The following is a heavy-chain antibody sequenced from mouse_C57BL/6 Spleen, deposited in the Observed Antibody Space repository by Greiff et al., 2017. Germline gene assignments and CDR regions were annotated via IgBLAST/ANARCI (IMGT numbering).Heavy chain of an antibody. J-gene: IGHJ1*03. D-gene: IGHD2-3*01. Sequence: EVQLQQSGPELVKPGASVKISCKASGYTFTDYYMNWVKQSHGKSLEWIGDINPNNGGTSYNQKFKGKATLTVDKSSSTAYMELRSLTSEDSAVYYCARYAWLLRYFDVWGKGTTVTVSS. CDR1: GYTFTDYY. CDR3: ARYAWLLRYFDV. CDR2: INPNNGGT. V-gene: IGHV1-26*01.